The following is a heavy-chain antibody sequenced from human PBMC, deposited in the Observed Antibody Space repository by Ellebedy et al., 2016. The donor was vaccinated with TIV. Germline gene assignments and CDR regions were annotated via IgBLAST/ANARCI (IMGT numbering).Heavy chain of an antibody. CDR2: ISSGCSTI. Sequence: GGSLRLSCAASGFTLNHDYMSWIRQAPGKGLEWISYISSGCSTIYYADSVKGRFTISRDTAKNSLYLQMNSLRAEDTAVYYCARDGGVYYYDSSGYDYWGQGTLVTVSS. CDR3: ARDGGVYYYDSSGYDY. V-gene: IGHV3-11*01. J-gene: IGHJ4*02. CDR1: GFTLNHDY. D-gene: IGHD3-22*01.